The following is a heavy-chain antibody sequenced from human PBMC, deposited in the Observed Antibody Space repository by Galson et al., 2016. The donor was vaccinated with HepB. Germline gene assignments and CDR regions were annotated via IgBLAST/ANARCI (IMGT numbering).Heavy chain of an antibody. CDR3: AKVFGVGFWSGYDY. CDR2: ITGSGGST. J-gene: IGHJ4*02. Sequence: SLRLSCAASEFTISSYVLSWVRQAPGKGLEWVSAITGSGGSTFHADSVKGRFTISRDNSKNTLYLQMNSLRPEDTAVYYCAKVFGVGFWSGYDYWGQGTLVTVSS. D-gene: IGHD3-3*01. V-gene: IGHV3-23*01. CDR1: EFTISSYV.